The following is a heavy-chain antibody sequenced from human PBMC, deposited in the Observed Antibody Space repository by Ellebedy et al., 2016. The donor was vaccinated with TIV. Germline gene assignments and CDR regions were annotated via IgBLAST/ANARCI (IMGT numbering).Heavy chain of an antibody. CDR3: ARGIEQWLTY. Sequence: SETLSLXCPVSGASISSGPYYWNWIRQHPGKGLEWIGYIYSGGSTYYSPSLKSRVTISLDTSKNQFSLKLTSVTAADTAVYYCARGIEQWLTYWGQGTLVTVSS. V-gene: IGHV4-31*03. CDR1: GASISSGPYY. J-gene: IGHJ4*02. CDR2: IYSGGST. D-gene: IGHD6-19*01.